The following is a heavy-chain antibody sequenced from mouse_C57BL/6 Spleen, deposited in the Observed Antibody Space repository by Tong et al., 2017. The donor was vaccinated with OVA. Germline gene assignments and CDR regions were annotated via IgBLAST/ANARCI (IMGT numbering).Heavy chain of an antibody. CDR1: GFTFSDYG. D-gene: IGHD4-1*01. CDR2: ISSGSSTI. V-gene: IGHV5-17*03. Sequence: EVQLQESGGDLVKPGGSLKLSCAASGFTFSDYGMHWVRQAPEKGLEWVAYISSGSSTIYYADTVKGRFTISRDNAKNNLYLQMSHLKSEDTAMYYCARGGLGRFAYWGQGTLVTVSA. CDR3: ARGGLGRFAY. J-gene: IGHJ3*01.